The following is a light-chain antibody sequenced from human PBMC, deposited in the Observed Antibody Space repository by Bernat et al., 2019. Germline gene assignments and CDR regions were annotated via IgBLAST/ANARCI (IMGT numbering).Light chain of an antibody. Sequence: QSVLTQPPSVSAAPGQKVTISCSGRKSRIGTNYVSWYQQFPRTAPKLVIYKNDERPSGIPDRFSASESGTSATLDITGLQTGDEADYYCARWESSLSVGVFGGGTRLTVL. V-gene: IGLV1-51*02. CDR3: ARWESSLSVGV. J-gene: IGLJ3*02. CDR1: KSRIGTNY. CDR2: KND.